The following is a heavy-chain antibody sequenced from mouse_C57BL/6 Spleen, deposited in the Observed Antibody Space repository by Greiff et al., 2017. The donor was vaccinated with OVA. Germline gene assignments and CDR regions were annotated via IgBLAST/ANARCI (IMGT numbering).Heavy chain of an antibody. CDR1: GFTFSDYG. CDR2: ISSGSSTI. J-gene: IGHJ3*01. Sequence: EVQRVESGGGLVKPGGSLKLSCAASGFTFSDYGMHWVRQAPEKGLEWVAYISSGSSTIYYADTVKGRFTISRDNAKNTLFLQMTSLRSEDTAMNYCAREYYGSSEAWFAYWGQGTLVTVSA. V-gene: IGHV5-17*01. CDR3: AREYYGSSEAWFAY. D-gene: IGHD1-1*01.